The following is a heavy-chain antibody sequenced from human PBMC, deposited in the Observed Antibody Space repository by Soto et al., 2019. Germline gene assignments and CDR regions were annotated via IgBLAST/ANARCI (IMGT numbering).Heavy chain of an antibody. CDR3: AAGPTRSGRVDY. CDR1: GFSFSSYA. J-gene: IGHJ4*02. CDR2: ISYDGTNK. V-gene: IGHV3-30-3*01. D-gene: IGHD1-7*01. Sequence: QVQLVESGGGVVQTGRSLRLSCAASGFSFSSYAMHWVRQAPGKGLEWVAVISYDGTNKFYADSVKGPYTSSRDNSKNTLYLQMNSLRAEDTAVYYCAAGPTRSGRVDYWCQRTLVTVSS.